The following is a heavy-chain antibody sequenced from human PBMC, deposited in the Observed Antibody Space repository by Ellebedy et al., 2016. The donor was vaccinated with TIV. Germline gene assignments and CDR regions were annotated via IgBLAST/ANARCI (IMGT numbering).Heavy chain of an antibody. J-gene: IGHJ4*02. CDR3: ARGYRPPSSGFDF. D-gene: IGHD3-22*01. CDR1: GFGFSNSW. CDR2: ITEVGSEM. Sequence: GESLKISCATFGFGFSNSWMSWVRQTPGKRPEWVTNITEVGSEMYYVDSVKGRFTISRDNAKRSLYLQMNRLRVEDTAVYYCARGYRPPSSGFDFWGRGTLVTVSS. V-gene: IGHV3-7*03.